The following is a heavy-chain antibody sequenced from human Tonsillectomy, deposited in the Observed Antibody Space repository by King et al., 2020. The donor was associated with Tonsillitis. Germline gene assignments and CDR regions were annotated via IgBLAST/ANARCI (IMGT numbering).Heavy chain of an antibody. D-gene: IGHD4-17*01. Sequence: VQLQQWGAGLLKPSQTLSLTCAVYGGSFSGYYWNGIRQPPGKGLEWIWEIRPSGSTNFNPSLKVRVTMSADTSKNKFSLTLTPVTAADTAVYYCAGDRDYGDYRDSWGQGTLVTVSS. J-gene: IGHJ4*02. V-gene: IGHV4-34*01. CDR1: GGSFSGYY. CDR2: IRPSGST. CDR3: AGDRDYGDYRDS.